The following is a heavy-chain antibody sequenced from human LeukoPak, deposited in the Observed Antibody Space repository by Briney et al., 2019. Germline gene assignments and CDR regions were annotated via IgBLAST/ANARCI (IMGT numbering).Heavy chain of an antibody. V-gene: IGHV3-23*01. J-gene: IGHJ4*02. CDR2: ISGSGGST. CDR3: ARAIAVAGTRGAFDY. Sequence: GGTLRLSCAASGFTFSSYGMSWVRQAPGKGLEWVSAISGSGGSTYYADSVKGRFTISRDNSKNSLYLQMNSLRAEDTAVYYCARAIAVAGTRGAFDYWGQGTLVTVSS. CDR1: GFTFSSYG. D-gene: IGHD6-19*01.